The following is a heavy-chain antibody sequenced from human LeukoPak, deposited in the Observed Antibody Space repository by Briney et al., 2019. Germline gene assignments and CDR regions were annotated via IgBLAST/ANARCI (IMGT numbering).Heavy chain of an antibody. V-gene: IGHV4-4*02. J-gene: IGHJ3*02. CDR2: IYHSGST. D-gene: IGHD6-19*01. CDR1: GGSISSSNW. CDR3: ARDESSGWYLGAFDI. Sequence: SGTLSLTCAVSGGSISSSNWWSWVRPPPGKGLEWIGEIYHSGSTNYNPSLKSRVTISVDKSKNQFSLKLSSVTAADTAVYYCARDESSGWYLGAFDIWGQGTMVTVSS.